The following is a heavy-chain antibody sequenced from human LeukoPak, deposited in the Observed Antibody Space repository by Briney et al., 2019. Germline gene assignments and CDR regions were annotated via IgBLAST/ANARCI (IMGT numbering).Heavy chain of an antibody. CDR3: ARFSGIYGHDS. D-gene: IGHD3-10*01. CDR1: GVSVTSFY. Sequence: SETLSLTCTVSGVSVTSFYWSWIRQPAGKGLEWIGRFFSSGNTNYNPSFKSRATISVDKSENQFSLKLTSVTAADTAVYYCARFSGIYGHDSWGPRSLVSVSS. CDR2: FFSSGNT. V-gene: IGHV4-4*07. J-gene: IGHJ5*01.